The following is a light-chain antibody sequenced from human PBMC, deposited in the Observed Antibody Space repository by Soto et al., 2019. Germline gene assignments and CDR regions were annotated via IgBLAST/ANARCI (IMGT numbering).Light chain of an antibody. CDR3: SLYTSENTYV. V-gene: IGLV1-44*01. J-gene: IGLJ1*01. CDR2: TNN. Sequence: QSVLTQPPSASGTPGQRVTISCSGSSSNIGSYSVNWYQQFPGMAPKLLIYTNNRRSPGVPDRFSGSKSGTSASLAISGLQAADEADYYCSLYTSENTYVFGTGTKLTVL. CDR1: SSNIGSYS.